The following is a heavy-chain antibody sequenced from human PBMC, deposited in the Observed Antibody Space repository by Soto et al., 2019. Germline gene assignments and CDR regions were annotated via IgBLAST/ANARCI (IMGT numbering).Heavy chain of an antibody. J-gene: IGHJ4*02. Sequence: QVQPVQSGAEVKEPGASVKISCKGSGYTFTNFYIHWVRQAPGQGLEWMGIVNPNGGSTNYAQNFKGRITISRDTSTSTVYMDLSSLRSEDTAVYYCARGLASGDYWGQGTLVTVSS. D-gene: IGHD6-6*01. CDR3: ARGLASGDY. V-gene: IGHV1-46*01. CDR1: GYTFTNFY. CDR2: VNPNGGST.